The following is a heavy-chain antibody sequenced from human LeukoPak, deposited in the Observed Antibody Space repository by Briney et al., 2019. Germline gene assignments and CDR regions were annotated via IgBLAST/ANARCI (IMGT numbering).Heavy chain of an antibody. Sequence: SETLSLTCAVYGGSFSGYYWSWIRQPPGKGLEWIGEINHSGSTNYNPSLKSRVTISVDTSKNQFSLKLSSVTAADTAVYYCARMAPRSGWYHWDAFDILCQGTMVTVSS. J-gene: IGHJ3*02. V-gene: IGHV4-34*01. CDR3: ARMAPRSGWYHWDAFDI. D-gene: IGHD6-19*01. CDR2: INHSGST. CDR1: GGSFSGYY.